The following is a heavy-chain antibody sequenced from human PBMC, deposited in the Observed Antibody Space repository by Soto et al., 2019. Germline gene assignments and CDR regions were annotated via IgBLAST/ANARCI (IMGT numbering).Heavy chain of an antibody. CDR1: GFTFSSYA. CDR2: ISGSGGST. D-gene: IGHD3-16*02. Sequence: EVQLLESGGGLVQPGGSLRLSCAASGFTFSSYAMSWVRQAPGKGLEWVSAISGSGGSTYYADSVKGRFTISRENTKNTLYLQMNSLRAEDTAVYYCAKTSSIGGVIVGGWGYWGQGTLVTVSS. V-gene: IGHV3-23*01. J-gene: IGHJ4*02. CDR3: AKTSSIGGVIVGGWGY.